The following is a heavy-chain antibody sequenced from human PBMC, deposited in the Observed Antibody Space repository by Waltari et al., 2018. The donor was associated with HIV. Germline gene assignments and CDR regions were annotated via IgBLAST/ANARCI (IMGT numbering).Heavy chain of an antibody. J-gene: IGHJ4*02. CDR2: IYSGGIT. CDR1: GFTVSSNY. D-gene: IGHD3-22*01. V-gene: IGHV3-66*01. Sequence: EVQLVESGGGLVQPGGSLRLSCAASGFTVSSNYMSWVRQAPGKGLEWVSVIYSGGITYYADSVKGRFTISRDNSKNTLYLQMNSLRAEDTAVYYCARDPYYYDSSGYQFDYWGQGTLVTVSS. CDR3: ARDPYYYDSSGYQFDY.